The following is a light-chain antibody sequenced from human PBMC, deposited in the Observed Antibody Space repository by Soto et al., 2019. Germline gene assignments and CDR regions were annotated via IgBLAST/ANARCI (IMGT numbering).Light chain of an antibody. CDR3: LHYNSYPYT. CDR2: QTS. Sequence: EIVLTQSPATLSSFPGDRVTLSCRASQYINTRLAWYQHRPGQAPRLLIYQTSLRAAGIPARFSASGSGTDFTLTISDVQPEDFALYYCLHYNSYPYTFGQGTKLEIK. V-gene: IGKV3-11*01. J-gene: IGKJ2*01. CDR1: QYINTR.